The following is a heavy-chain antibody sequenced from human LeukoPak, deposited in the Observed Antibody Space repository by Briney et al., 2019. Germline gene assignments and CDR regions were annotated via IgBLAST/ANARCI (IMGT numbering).Heavy chain of an antibody. CDR1: GYTFTSYD. V-gene: IGHV1-8*03. CDR2: MNPNSGNT. J-gene: IGHJ4*02. CDR3: ARDAMAGYYDSSGYLFV. Sequence: ASVKVSCKASGYTFTSYDINWVRQATGQGLEWMGWMNPNSGNTGYAQKFQGRVTITTDESTSTAYMELSSLRSEDTAVYYCARDAMAGYYDSSGYLFVWGQGTLVTVSS. D-gene: IGHD3-22*01.